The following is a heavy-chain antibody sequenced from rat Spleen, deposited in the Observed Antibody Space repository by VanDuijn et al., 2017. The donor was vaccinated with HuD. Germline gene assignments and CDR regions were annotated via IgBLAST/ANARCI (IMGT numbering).Heavy chain of an antibody. CDR3: ARRPSNNYVYYFDY. CDR1: GFTFSNYG. D-gene: IGHD1-10*01. Sequence: EVQLVESGGGLVQPGRSLKLSCAASGFTFSNYGMAWVRQAPTKGLEWVATIRYDGSSTYYLDSVKGRFTISRDNAKSTLYLQMYSLRSEDTATYYCARRPSNNYVYYFDYWGQGVMVTVSS. V-gene: IGHV5-29*01. CDR2: IRYDGSST. J-gene: IGHJ2*01.